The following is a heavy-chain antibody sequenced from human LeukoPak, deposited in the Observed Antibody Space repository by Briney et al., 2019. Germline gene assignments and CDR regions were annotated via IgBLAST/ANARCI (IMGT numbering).Heavy chain of an antibody. CDR2: IYYNGNT. Sequence: SETLSLTCTVSSASIRSSNYYWGWIRQPPGKGLEWIGSIYYNGNTYYNPSLKSRVTISVDTSKNQFSLKLNSVTAADTAVYYCARGDSYGTIDYWGQGTLVTVSS. CDR3: ARGDSYGTIDY. CDR1: SASIRSSNYY. D-gene: IGHD5-18*01. J-gene: IGHJ4*02. V-gene: IGHV4-39*07.